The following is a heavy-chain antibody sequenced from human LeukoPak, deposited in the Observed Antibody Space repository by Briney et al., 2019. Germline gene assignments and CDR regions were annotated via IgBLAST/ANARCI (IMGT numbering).Heavy chain of an antibody. Sequence: ASVKVSCKASGYTFTDYYMHWVRQAPGQGLEWMGWINPNSGGTDYAQKFQGRVTMTRDTSISTAYMELSRLRSDDTALYYCARVKSYSSSTDFDLWGRGTLVTVSS. D-gene: IGHD6-19*01. CDR2: INPNSGGT. J-gene: IGHJ2*01. CDR3: ARVKSYSSSTDFDL. V-gene: IGHV1-2*02. CDR1: GYTFTDYY.